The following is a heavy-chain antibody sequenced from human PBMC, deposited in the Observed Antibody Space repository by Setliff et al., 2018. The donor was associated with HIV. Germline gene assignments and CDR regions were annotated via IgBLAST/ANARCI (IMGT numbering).Heavy chain of an antibody. J-gene: IGHJ6*03. V-gene: IGHV4-4*07. CDR1: GASISSYY. CDR2: IYTSGNM. D-gene: IGHD1-20*01. CDR3: ARGIGTRYNYYMDV. Sequence: SETLSLTCTVSGASISSYYWNWFRQPAGKGLESLGRIYTSGNMIYNPSLKSRVTTSADTSRNQLSLKLSSVTAADTAVYYCARGIGTRYNYYMDVWGIGTTVTVSS.